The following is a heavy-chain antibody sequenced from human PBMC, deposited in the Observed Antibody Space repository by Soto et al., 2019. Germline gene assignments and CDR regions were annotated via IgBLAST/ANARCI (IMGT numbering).Heavy chain of an antibody. Sequence: ESGGGVVQPGRSLRLSCAASGFSFSNCGMHWVRQAPGKGLEWVAAISSDGSDKYYSESVKGRFTISRDNSKNTLFLQMNSLRVEDTAVYNCVKGSEVARQELDYWGQGTLVTVSS. D-gene: IGHD2-15*01. J-gene: IGHJ4*02. CDR1: GFSFSNCG. V-gene: IGHV3-30*18. CDR2: ISSDGSDK. CDR3: VKGSEVARQELDY.